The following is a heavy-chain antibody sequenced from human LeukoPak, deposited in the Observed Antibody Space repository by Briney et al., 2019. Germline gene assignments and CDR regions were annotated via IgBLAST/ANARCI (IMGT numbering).Heavy chain of an antibody. CDR2: VNPSGSSA. CDR3: ARDNSVGETAWWFDP. D-gene: IGHD1-26*01. CDR1: GYSFTSYY. V-gene: IGHV1-46*01. Sequence: ASVKVSCKASGYSFTSYYMHWVRQAPGQGLEWMGFVNPSGSSAAYAQKFQGRLTMTRDMFTSTDYMELTSLTSDDTAVYYCARDNSVGETAWWFDPWGQGTLVTVSS. J-gene: IGHJ5*02.